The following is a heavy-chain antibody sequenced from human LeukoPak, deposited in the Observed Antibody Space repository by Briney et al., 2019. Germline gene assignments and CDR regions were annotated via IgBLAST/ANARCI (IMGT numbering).Heavy chain of an antibody. J-gene: IGHJ4*02. CDR1: GFTFSSHA. D-gene: IGHD3-3*01. V-gene: IGHV3-30*02. Sequence: PGGSLRLSCAASGFTFSSHAMSWVRQAPGKGLEWVAFIRYDGSNKYYADSVKGRFTISRDNSKNTLYLQMNSLRAEDTAVYYCAKETDFWSGYYTLDYWGQGTLVTVSS. CDR2: IRYDGSNK. CDR3: AKETDFWSGYYTLDY.